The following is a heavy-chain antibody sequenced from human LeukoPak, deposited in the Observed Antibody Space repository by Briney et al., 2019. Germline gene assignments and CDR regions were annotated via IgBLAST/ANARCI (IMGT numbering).Heavy chain of an antibody. V-gene: IGHV4-59*01. CDR1: GASIRTYH. Sequence: PSETLSLPCTVSGASIRTYHWNWIRQSPGKGLEWIGSAHYSGSGNHNPSLKSRLAISVDTSKNQVSLKLSSITAADTAVYYCARDEINYGSGSYFDFWGQGTLVTVSS. J-gene: IGHJ4*02. CDR3: ARDEINYGSGSYFDF. CDR2: AHYSGSG. D-gene: IGHD3-10*01.